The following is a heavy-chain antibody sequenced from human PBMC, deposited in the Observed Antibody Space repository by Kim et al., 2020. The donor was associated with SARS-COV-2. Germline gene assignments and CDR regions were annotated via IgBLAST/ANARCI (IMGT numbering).Heavy chain of an antibody. Sequence: SETLSLTCTVSGGSISSYYWSWIRQPPGKGLEWIGYIYYSGSTNYNPSLKSRVTISVDTSKNQFSLKLSSVTAADTAVYYCARGRGSGIDYWGQGSLVTVSS. V-gene: IGHV4-59*13. D-gene: IGHD6-19*01. CDR3: ARGRGSGIDY. J-gene: IGHJ4*02. CDR1: GGSISSYY. CDR2: IYYSGST.